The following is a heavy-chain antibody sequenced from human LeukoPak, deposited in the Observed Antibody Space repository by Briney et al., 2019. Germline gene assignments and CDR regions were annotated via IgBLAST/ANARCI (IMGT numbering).Heavy chain of an antibody. CDR2: IRSSRSTI. CDR1: GFIFSSYS. V-gene: IGHV3-48*01. CDR3: ARDYGYGFDY. D-gene: IGHD5-18*01. J-gene: IGHJ4*02. Sequence: GGSLRLSCAASGFIFSSYSMNWVRQAPGKGLEWISYIRSSRSTIYYADSVKGRFTISRDSAKNSLYLQMNSLSPDDTAVYYCARDYGYGFDYWGQGTLVTVSS.